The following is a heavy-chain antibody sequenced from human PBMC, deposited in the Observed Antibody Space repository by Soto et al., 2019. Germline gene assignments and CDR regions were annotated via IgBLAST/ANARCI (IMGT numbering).Heavy chain of an antibody. Sequence: GGSLRLSCNFTFSMYSMNWVRQAPGKGLEWVASISSGAAYIKYAGSVQGRFTISRDNAKNTVSLQMSSLRVEDTAVYFCTRDEGGSYDSWFHPWGQGTQVTVSS. CDR1: FTFSMYS. J-gene: IGHJ5*02. CDR2: ISSGAAYI. V-gene: IGHV3-21*06. D-gene: IGHD1-26*01. CDR3: TRDEGGSYDSWFHP.